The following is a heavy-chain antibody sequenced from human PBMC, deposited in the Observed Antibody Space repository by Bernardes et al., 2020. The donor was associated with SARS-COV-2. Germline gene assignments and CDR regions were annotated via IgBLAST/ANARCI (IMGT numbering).Heavy chain of an antibody. CDR2: ISSIGHYI. Sequence: VGSLILSCAASGFTFSKYNMDWVRQAPGQGLEWLSSISSIGHYIYYADSVKGRFTISRDNAKNSVFLHMNSLRAEDTAVYFCARDQSVAAREFDFWGQGTLVTVSS. CDR1: GFTFSKYN. CDR3: ARDQSVAAREFDF. V-gene: IGHV3-21*06. J-gene: IGHJ4*02. D-gene: IGHD1-26*01.